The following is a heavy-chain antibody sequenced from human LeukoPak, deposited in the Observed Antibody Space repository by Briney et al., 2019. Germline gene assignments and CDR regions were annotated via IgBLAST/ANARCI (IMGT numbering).Heavy chain of an antibody. CDR2: IYYSGST. V-gene: IGHV4-61*05. D-gene: IGHD3-16*01. Sequence: SETLSLTCTVSGGSISISNYYWGWIRQPPGKGLEWIGYIYYSGSTNYNPSLKSRVTISVDTSKNQFSLKLSSVTAADTAVYYCARAHMITSYYYYYYMDVWGKGTTVTVSS. J-gene: IGHJ6*03. CDR3: ARAHMITSYYYYYYMDV. CDR1: GGSISISNYY.